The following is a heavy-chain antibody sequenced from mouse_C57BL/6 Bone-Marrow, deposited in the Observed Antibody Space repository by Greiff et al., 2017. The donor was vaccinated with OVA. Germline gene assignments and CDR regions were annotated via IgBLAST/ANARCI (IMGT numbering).Heavy chain of an antibody. CDR1: GFSLSTSGMG. V-gene: IGHV8-12*01. D-gene: IGHD1-1*01. J-gene: IGHJ1*03. CDR3: ASKAYYYGSSYDWYFDV. CDR2: IYWDDDK. Sequence: QVTLKVSGPGILQSSQTLSLTCSFSGFSLSTSGMGVSWIRQPSGKGLEWLAHIYWDDDKRYNPSLKSRLTISKDTSRNQVFLKITSVDTADTATYYCASKAYYYGSSYDWYFDVWGTGTTVTVSS.